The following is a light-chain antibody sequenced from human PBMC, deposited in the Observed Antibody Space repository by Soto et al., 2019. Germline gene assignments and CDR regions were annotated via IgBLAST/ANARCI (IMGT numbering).Light chain of an antibody. CDR2: GTS. Sequence: EIVMTQSPAALSVSPGDRATLSCRASQSVSDNLAWYQQKPGQAPRLLIFGTSTRATGIPARFSGSGSGTELTLTISSLQSEDFAVYYCQQYKNWPPWTFGQGTKVDIK. V-gene: IGKV3-15*01. J-gene: IGKJ1*01. CDR1: QSVSDN. CDR3: QQYKNWPPWT.